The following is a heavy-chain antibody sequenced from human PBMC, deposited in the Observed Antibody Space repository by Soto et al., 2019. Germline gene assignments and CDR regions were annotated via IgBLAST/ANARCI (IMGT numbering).Heavy chain of an antibody. CDR3: ARNGGTYYSDSYPD. J-gene: IGHJ4*02. CDR2: ISDGGGVT. CDR1: GFTFSSYA. D-gene: IGHD3-22*01. V-gene: IGHV3-23*01. Sequence: VGSLRLSCAASGFTFSSYAMSWVRQAPGRGPEWVSTISDGGGVTHYADSVKGRFTISRDNSMNTLYLRMSSLRAEDTAVYYCARNGGTYYSDSYPDWGQGALVTVSS.